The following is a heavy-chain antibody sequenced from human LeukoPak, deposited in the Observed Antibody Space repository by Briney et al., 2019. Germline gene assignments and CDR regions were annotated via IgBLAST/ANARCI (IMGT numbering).Heavy chain of an antibody. CDR2: ISAYNGNT. D-gene: IGHD3-10*01. J-gene: IGHJ6*02. CDR3: CTVRGDYYYGMDV. V-gene: IGHV1-18*01. CDR1: GYTFTSYG. Sequence: ASVKVSCKASGYTFTSYGISWVRQAPEQGLEWMGWISAYNGNTNYAQKLQGRVTMTTDTSTSTAYMELRSPRSDDTAVYYCCTVRGDYYYGMDVWGQGTTVTVSS.